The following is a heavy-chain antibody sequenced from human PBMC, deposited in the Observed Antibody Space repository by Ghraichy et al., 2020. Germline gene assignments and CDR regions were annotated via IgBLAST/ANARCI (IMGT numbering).Heavy chain of an antibody. CDR2: IIPIFGTA. CDR3: ARVKGCSSTSCYRFEEYYFDY. Sequence: SVKVSCKASGGTFSSYAISWVRQAPGQGLEWMGGIIPIFGTANYAQKFQGRVTITADESTSTAYMELSSLRSEDTAVYYCARVKGCSSTSCYRFEEYYFDYWGQGTLVTVSS. J-gene: IGHJ4*02. D-gene: IGHD2-2*01. CDR1: GGTFSSYA. V-gene: IGHV1-69*13.